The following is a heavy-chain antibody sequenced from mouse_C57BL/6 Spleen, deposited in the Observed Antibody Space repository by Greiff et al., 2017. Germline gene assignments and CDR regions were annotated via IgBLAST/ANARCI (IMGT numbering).Heavy chain of an antibody. CDR2: ISSGGSYT. J-gene: IGHJ3*01. D-gene: IGHD2-12*01. CDR3: ARRYYSYYAWFAY. Sequence: EVKLMESGGDLVKPGGSLKLSCAASGFTFSSYGMSWVRQTPDKRLEWVATISSGGSYTYYTESVKGRFTISRDNAKNTLYLQMCSLKSEDTAMYYCARRYYSYYAWFAYWGQGTLVTVSA. CDR1: GFTFSSYG. V-gene: IGHV5-6*02.